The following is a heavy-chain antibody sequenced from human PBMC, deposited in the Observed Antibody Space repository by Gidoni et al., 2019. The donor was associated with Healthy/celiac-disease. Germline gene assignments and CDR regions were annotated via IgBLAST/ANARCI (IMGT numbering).Heavy chain of an antibody. D-gene: IGHD1-1*01. V-gene: IGHV4-39*01. CDR3: ARHDWNDEGNGFDP. CDR2: INYSGRT. J-gene: IGHJ5*02. CDR1: GGSISSSSYY. Sequence: QLQLQESGPGLVKPSETLYLTCTVSGGSISSSSYYWGWIRKTPGKGLEWIGSINYSGRTYYNPSLKSRVTISVDTSKNQFSLKLSSVTAADTAVYYCARHDWNDEGNGFDPWGQGTLVTVSS.